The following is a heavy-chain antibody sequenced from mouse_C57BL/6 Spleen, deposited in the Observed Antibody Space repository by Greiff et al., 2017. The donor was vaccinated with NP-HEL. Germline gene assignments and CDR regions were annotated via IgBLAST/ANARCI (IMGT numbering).Heavy chain of an antibody. J-gene: IGHJ4*01. V-gene: IGHV1-74*01. D-gene: IGHD2-4*01. Sequence: QVQLQQPGAELVKPGASVKVSCKASGYTFTSYWMHWVKQRPGQGLEWIGRIHPSDSETNYNQKFKGKATLTVDKSSSTAYMQLSSLTSADSAVYYCAIELRRVPYAMDYWGQGTSVTVSS. CDR1: GYTFTSYW. CDR3: AIELRRVPYAMDY. CDR2: IHPSDSET.